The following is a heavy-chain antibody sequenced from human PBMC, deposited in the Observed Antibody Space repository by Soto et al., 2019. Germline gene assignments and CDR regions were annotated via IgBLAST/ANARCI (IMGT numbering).Heavy chain of an antibody. V-gene: IGHV1-3*01. CDR1: GYTFTSYA. D-gene: IGHD2-2*01. J-gene: IGHJ6*02. CDR3: ARVGCSTSCYYYYYGMDV. CDR2: INAGNGNT. Sequence: ASVKVSCKASGYTFTSYAMHWVRQAPGQRLEWMGWINAGNGNTKYSQKFQGRVTITRDTSASTAYMELSSLRSEDTAVYYCARVGCSTSCYYYYYGMDVWGQGTTVTVSS.